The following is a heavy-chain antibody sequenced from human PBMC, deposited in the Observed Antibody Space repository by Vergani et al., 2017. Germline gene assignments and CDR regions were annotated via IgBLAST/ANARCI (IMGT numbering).Heavy chain of an antibody. CDR1: GYTFTSYG. J-gene: IGHJ4*02. D-gene: IGHD5-12*01. CDR3: ARDLRDIVATSPGDDGMDY. V-gene: IGHV1-18*01. CDR2: ISAYNGNT. Sequence: QVQLVQSGAEVKKPGASVKVSCKASGYTFTSYGISWVRQAPGQGLEWMGWISAYNGNTNYAQKLQGRVTMTTDTSTSTAYMELRSLSSDDTAVYYCARDLRDIVATSPGDDGMDYWGQGTLVTVSS.